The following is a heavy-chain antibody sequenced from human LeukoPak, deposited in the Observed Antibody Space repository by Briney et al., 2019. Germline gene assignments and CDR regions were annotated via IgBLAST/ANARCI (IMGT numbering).Heavy chain of an antibody. CDR1: GYTLTELS. D-gene: IGHD3-3*01. Sequence: ASVKVSCKVSGYTLTELSMHWVRQAPGKGLEWMGVFDPEDGETIYAQKFQGRVTMTEDTSTDTAYMELSSLRSEDTAVYYCATAGRITNFGVAPYDFDYWGQGTLVTVSS. J-gene: IGHJ4*02. V-gene: IGHV1-24*01. CDR2: FDPEDGET. CDR3: ATAGRITNFGVAPYDFDY.